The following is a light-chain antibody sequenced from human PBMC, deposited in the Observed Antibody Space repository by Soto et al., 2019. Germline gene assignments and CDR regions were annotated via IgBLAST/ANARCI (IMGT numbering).Light chain of an antibody. Sequence: QSVLTQPASVSGSPGQSITISCSGSSGDIGGHKYVSRYQQHPGNAPKLIIYDLTNRPSGVSNRFSGSKSGNTASLTISGLQAEDEADYYCTSYTTSLYVFGSGTKVTVL. CDR2: DLT. CDR1: SGDIGGHKY. J-gene: IGLJ1*01. V-gene: IGLV2-14*01. CDR3: TSYTTSLYV.